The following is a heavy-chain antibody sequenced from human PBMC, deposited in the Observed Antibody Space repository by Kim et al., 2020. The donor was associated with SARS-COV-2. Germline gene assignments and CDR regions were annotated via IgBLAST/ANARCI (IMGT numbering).Heavy chain of an antibody. CDR2: IKQDGSEK. CDR1: GFTFSSYW. D-gene: IGHD2-15*01. CDR3: ARASSRYCSGGSCYSGDY. V-gene: IGHV3-7*01. Sequence: GGSLRLSCAASGFTFSSYWMSWVRPAPGKGLEWVANIKQDGSEKYYVDSVKGRFTISRDNAKNSLYLQMNSLRAEDTAVYYWARASSRYCSGGSCYSGDYWGQGTLVTVSS. J-gene: IGHJ4*02.